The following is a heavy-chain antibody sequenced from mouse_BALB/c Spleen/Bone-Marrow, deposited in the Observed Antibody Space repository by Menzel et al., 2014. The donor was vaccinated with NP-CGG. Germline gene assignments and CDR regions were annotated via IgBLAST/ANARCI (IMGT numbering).Heavy chain of an antibody. CDR2: IDPSDSET. J-gene: IGHJ3*01. CDR1: GYSFTSYW. CDR3: ARDKGAWFAF. Sequence: VQLVESGPQLVRPGASVKISCKASGYSFTSYWMHWVKQWPGQGLEWIGMIDPSDSETRLNQKFKDKATLTVDKSSSTAYMQLSSPTSEDSAVYYCARDKGAWFAFWGRGTLVTVSA. V-gene: IGHV1S126*01.